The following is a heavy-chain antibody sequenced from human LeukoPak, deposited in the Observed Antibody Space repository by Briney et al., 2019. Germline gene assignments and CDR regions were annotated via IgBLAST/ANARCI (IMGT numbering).Heavy chain of an antibody. V-gene: IGHV4-38-2*02. Sequence: SETLSLTCAVSGYSISSGYYWGWIRQPPGKGLEWIGSIYHSGSTYYNPSLKSRVTISVDTSKNQFSLKLSSVTAADTAVYYCAREDRGDFDYWGQGTLVTVSS. CDR1: GYSISSGYY. J-gene: IGHJ4*02. CDR2: IYHSGST. CDR3: AREDRGDFDY.